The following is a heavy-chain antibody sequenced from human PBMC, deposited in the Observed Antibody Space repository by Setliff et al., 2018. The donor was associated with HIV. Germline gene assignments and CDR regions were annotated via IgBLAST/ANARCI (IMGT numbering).Heavy chain of an antibody. CDR1: GYSIISSGW. D-gene: IGHD5-12*01. CDR3: ARKGWNAYEAFDY. Sequence: PSETLSLTCAVSGYSIISSGWWHWVRQSPGKGLEWLGEISPSGTTNYNPSLESRVTITIDTSKRQFSLKLTSVTAADTAIYYCARKGWNAYEAFDYWGQGTLVTVSS. V-gene: IGHV4-4*02. CDR2: ISPSGTT. J-gene: IGHJ4*02.